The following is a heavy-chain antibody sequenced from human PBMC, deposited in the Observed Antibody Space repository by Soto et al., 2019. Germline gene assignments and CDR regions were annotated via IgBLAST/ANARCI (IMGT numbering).Heavy chain of an antibody. CDR2: ISAYNGNT. D-gene: IGHD4-17*01. J-gene: IGHJ5*02. V-gene: IGHV1-18*04. CDR1: GYTFTSYG. Sequence: QVQLVQSGAEVKKPGASVKVSCKASGYTFTSYGISWVRQAPGQGLEWMGWISAYNGNTNYAQKLQGRVTMTTDTSTSTAYMELRSLRSHDTAVYYCTRGAEDYGDSNWFEPWGKGTLVTVSS. CDR3: TRGAEDYGDSNWFEP.